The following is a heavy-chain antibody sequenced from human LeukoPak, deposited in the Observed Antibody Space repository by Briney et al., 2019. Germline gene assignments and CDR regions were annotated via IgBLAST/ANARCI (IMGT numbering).Heavy chain of an antibody. CDR3: ARDRGSSGWYEFDY. CDR1: GFTSSSYW. V-gene: IGHV3-7*01. CDR2: IGQDGSEK. J-gene: IGHJ4*02. D-gene: IGHD6-19*01. Sequence: GGSLRLSCAASGFTSSSYWMSWVRQAPGKGLEWVANIGQDGSEKYYVDSVKGRFTISRDNAKNSLYLQMNSLRAEDTAVYYCARDRGSSGWYEFDYWGQGTLVTVSS.